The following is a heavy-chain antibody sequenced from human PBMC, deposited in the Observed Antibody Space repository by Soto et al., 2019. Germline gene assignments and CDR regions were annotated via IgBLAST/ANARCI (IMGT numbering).Heavy chain of an antibody. CDR3: ARVSGSYYYGMDV. CDR2: TSHDGVT. Sequence: SETLSLTCAVSSGSIDNVYWWSWVRQSPGKGLEWVGETSHDGVTNYNPSLEGRVTISIDKSKNQFYLDLNSVTAADTAVYYCARVSGSYYYGMDVWGQGTTVTVSS. CDR1: SGSIDNVYW. V-gene: IGHV4-4*02. J-gene: IGHJ6*02. D-gene: IGHD1-26*01.